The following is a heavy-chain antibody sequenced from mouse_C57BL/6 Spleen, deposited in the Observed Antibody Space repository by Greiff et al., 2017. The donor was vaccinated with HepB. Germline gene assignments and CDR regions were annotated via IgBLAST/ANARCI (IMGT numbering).Heavy chain of an antibody. CDR1: GYTFTDYN. CDR3: ARGITTVVGYFDY. Sequence: EVKLQESGPELVKPGASVKIPCKASGYTFTDYNMDWVKQSHGKSLEWIGDINPNNGGTIYNQKFKGKATLTVDKSSSTAYMELRSLTSEDTAVYYCARGITTVVGYFDYWGQGTTLTVSS. V-gene: IGHV1-18*01. CDR2: INPNNGGT. J-gene: IGHJ2*01. D-gene: IGHD1-1*01.